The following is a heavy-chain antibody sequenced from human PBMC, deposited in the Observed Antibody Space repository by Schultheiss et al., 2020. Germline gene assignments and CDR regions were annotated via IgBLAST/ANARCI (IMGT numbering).Heavy chain of an antibody. CDR1: GGSISSGGYY. Sequence: SETLSLTCTVSGGSISSGGYYWSWLRQHPGKGLEWIGYIYYSGSTYYNPSLKSRVTISVDTSKNQFSLKLSSVTAADAALYYCARERAMVRGDAFDYWGQGTLVTVSS. J-gene: IGHJ4*02. CDR2: IYYSGST. V-gene: IGHV4-31*03. CDR3: ARERAMVRGDAFDY. D-gene: IGHD3-10*01.